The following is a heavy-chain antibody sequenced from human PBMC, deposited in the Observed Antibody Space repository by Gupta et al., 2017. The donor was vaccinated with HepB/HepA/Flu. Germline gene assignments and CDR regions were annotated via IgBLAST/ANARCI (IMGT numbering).Heavy chain of an antibody. CDR1: GCASSRYW. Sequence: EVQLVESGGGLVQPGGSLRLSCAASGCASSRYWMHWVRQAPGKGLVWFSRINSDGSSTSYADSVKGRFTISRDNAKNTLYLQMNSLRAEDTAVYYCARGDVGATNQWFDPWGQGTLVTVSS. D-gene: IGHD1-26*01. J-gene: IGHJ5*02. CDR3: ARGDVGATNQWFDP. CDR2: INSDGSST. V-gene: IGHV3-74*01.